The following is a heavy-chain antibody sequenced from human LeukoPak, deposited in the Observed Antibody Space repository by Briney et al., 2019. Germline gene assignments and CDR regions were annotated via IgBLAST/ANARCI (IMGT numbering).Heavy chain of an antibody. Sequence: SETLSLTCAVYGGSFSGYYWTWIRQTPEKGLEWIGEMNPSGSTNYNPSLKSQVTISVDTSKNQFSLELSSVTAADTAVYYCARDLVTVTKGFDIWGQGTMVSVSS. CDR1: GGSFSGYY. V-gene: IGHV4-34*01. CDR2: MNPSGST. J-gene: IGHJ3*02. D-gene: IGHD4-17*01. CDR3: ARDLVTVTKGFDI.